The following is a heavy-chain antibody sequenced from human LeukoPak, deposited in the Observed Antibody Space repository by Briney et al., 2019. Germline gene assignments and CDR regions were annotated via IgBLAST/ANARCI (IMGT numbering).Heavy chain of an antibody. V-gene: IGHV4-34*01. CDR2: INHSGSN. CDR1: GGSFSGYY. CDR3: ARVVVAAQSDY. Sequence: SETLSLTCAVYGGSFSGYYWSWIRQPPGKGLEWIGEINHSGSNNYNPSLKSRVTISVDTSKNQFSLKLSSVTAADTAVYYCARVVVAAQSDYWGQGTLVTVSS. D-gene: IGHD2-15*01. J-gene: IGHJ4*02.